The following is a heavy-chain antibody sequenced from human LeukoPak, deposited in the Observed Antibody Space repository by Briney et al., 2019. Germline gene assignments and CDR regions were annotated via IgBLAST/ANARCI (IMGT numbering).Heavy chain of an antibody. CDR2: IYHSGST. V-gene: IGHV4-30-2*01. D-gene: IGHD2-21*01. CDR1: GGSISSGGYY. CDR3: ARGTCPADILWWCLGRPKRGWFDP. Sequence: PSETLSLTCTVSGGSISSGGYYWSWIRQPPGKGLEWIGYIYHSGSTYYNPSLKSRVTISVDRSKNQFSLKLSSVTAADTAVYYCARGTCPADILWWCLGRPKRGWFDPWGQGTLVTVSS. J-gene: IGHJ5*02.